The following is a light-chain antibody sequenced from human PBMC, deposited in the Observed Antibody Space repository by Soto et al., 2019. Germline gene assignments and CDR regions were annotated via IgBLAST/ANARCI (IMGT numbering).Light chain of an antibody. V-gene: IGKV3-15*01. Sequence: EKVMTQSPATVSVSPGERATLSCRASQSVGSNLAWYQQKPGQAPRLLIYGASTRATGIPARFSGSGSGTEFTLTISSLQSEDSEVYYCQQYNNLPPITFGQRTLLENK. J-gene: IGKJ5*01. CDR1: QSVGSN. CDR2: GAS. CDR3: QQYNNLPPIT.